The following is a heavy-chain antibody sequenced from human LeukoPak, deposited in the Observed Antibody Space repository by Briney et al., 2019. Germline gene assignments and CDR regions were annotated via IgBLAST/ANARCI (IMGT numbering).Heavy chain of an antibody. D-gene: IGHD4-17*01. CDR2: MNTNSGNT. V-gene: IGHV1-8*03. CDR3: ARGTDYGDYHDACDI. CDR1: VYTFTSYD. Sequence: ASVKVSCKSSVYTFTSYDINWVRQATGQGLEWMGWMNTNSGNTGYAQKFQGRVTITRNTSISTAYMELSSLRSEDTAVYYCARGTDYGDYHDACDIGGQGIRVTVSS. J-gene: IGHJ3*02.